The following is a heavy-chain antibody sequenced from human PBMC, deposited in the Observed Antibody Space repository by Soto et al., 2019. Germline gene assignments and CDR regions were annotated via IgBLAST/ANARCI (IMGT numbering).Heavy chain of an antibody. CDR2: ISTTGSAI. J-gene: IGHJ4*02. Sequence: EVQLVESGGGLVQPGGSLRLSCVASGFTFTTYSMNWVRQAPGKGLEWVSYISTTGSAIFYADSVQGRFTISRDNAKNSLSLQLNSLRDEDTAVYYCARDRDWAFDFWGQGTLVTVSS. V-gene: IGHV3-48*02. D-gene: IGHD3-9*01. CDR1: GFTFTTYS. CDR3: ARDRDWAFDF.